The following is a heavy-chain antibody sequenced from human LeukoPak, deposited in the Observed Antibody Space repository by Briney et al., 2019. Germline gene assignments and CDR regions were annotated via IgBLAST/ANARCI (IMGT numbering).Heavy chain of an antibody. D-gene: IGHD6-19*01. CDR3: ARTYSSGWTNAFDI. CDR2: INPNSGGT. Sequence: ASVKVSCKASGYTFTGYYMHWVRQAPGQGLEWMGWINPNSGGTNYAQKFQGRVTMTRDTSISTAYMELSSLRSEDTAMYYCARTYSSGWTNAFDIWGQGTMVTVSS. V-gene: IGHV1-2*02. J-gene: IGHJ3*02. CDR1: GYTFTGYY.